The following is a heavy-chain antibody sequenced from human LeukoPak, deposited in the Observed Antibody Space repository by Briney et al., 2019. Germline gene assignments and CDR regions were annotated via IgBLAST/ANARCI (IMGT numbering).Heavy chain of an antibody. CDR1: GGSISSYY. D-gene: IGHD3-22*01. CDR2: IYYSGST. V-gene: IGHV4-59*01. J-gene: IGHJ6*03. Sequence: SETLSLTCTVSGGSISSYYWSWIRQPPGKGLEWIGYIYYSGSTNYNPSLKGRVTISVDTSKNQFSLKLSSVTAADTAVYYCATTHDSSYYYYMDVWGKGPRSPSP. CDR3: ATTHDSSYYYYMDV.